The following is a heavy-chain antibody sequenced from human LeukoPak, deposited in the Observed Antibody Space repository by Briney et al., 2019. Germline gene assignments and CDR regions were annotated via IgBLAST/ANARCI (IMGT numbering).Heavy chain of an antibody. CDR3: AKDIDNGDYVVY. CDR2: IGSSGDIT. J-gene: IGHJ4*02. Sequence: HSGGSLRLSCAASGFTFSRYSMSWVRQAPGMGLEWVSSIGSSGDITYYADSVKGRFTISRDNSKNTLYLQMNSLRAEDTAVYYCAKDIDNGDYVVYWGQGTLVTVSS. D-gene: IGHD4-17*01. CDR1: GFTFSRYS. V-gene: IGHV3-23*01.